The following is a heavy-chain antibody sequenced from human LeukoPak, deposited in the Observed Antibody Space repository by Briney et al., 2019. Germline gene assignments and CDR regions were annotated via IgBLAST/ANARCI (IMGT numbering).Heavy chain of an antibody. Sequence: GGSLRLSCAASGFTFSDYWMTWVRQAPGKGLEWVAKIKQDGSDKYYVDSVKGRFTISRDNAKNSLYLQMNSLRAEDTAVYYCARDPNWNYLQYYYYYYMDVWGKGTTVTVSS. CDR3: ARDPNWNYLQYYYYYYMDV. CDR2: IKQDGSDK. V-gene: IGHV3-7*01. CDR1: GFTFSDYW. D-gene: IGHD1-7*01. J-gene: IGHJ6*03.